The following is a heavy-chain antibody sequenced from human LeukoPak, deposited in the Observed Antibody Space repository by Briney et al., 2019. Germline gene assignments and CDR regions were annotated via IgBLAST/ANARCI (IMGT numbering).Heavy chain of an antibody. CDR3: AREASGNYYVFDS. J-gene: IGHJ4*02. D-gene: IGHD1-26*01. CDR1: GFSFSNYF. V-gene: IGHV3-11*04. CDR2: ITNSGRST. Sequence: PGGSLRLSCEASGFSFSNYFMSWIRQAPGKGLEWVSYITNSGRSTNYADAVKGRFTISRDNVKKSVYLEMTDLGAEDTAVYYCAREASGNYYVFDSWGQGTLVTVSS.